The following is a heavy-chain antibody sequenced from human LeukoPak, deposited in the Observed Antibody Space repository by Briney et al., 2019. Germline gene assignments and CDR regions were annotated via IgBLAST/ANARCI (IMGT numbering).Heavy chain of an antibody. CDR3: AREEEQMARGLDP. CDR2: IYTSGST. V-gene: IGHV4-4*07. Sequence: SETLSLTCTVSGGSISTYYWSWIRQPPGRGLEWIGRIYTSGSTNYNPSLKSRVTMSVDTSKNQFSLKLSSVTAADTAVYYCAREEEQMARGLDPWGQGALDSLSS. D-gene: IGHD5-24*01. CDR1: GGSISTYY. J-gene: IGHJ5*02.